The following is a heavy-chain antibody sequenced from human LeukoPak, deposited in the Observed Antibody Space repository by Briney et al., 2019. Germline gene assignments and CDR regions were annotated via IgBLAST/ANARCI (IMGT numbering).Heavy chain of an antibody. CDR2: IIPIFGTA. Sequence: SVKVSCKASGGTFSSYAISWVRQAPGQGLEWMGGIIPIFGTANYAQKFQGRVTITADESTSTAYMELSSLRFEDTAVYYCARTNDDFWSGPHAFDIWGQGTMVTVSS. CDR1: GGTFSSYA. CDR3: ARTNDDFWSGPHAFDI. V-gene: IGHV1-69*13. D-gene: IGHD3-3*01. J-gene: IGHJ3*02.